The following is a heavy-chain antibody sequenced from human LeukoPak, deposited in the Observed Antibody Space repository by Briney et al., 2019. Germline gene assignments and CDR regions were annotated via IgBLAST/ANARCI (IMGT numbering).Heavy chain of an antibody. CDR1: GFTFRNYV. J-gene: IGHJ4*02. CDR3: ARDKGPYYFDQ. V-gene: IGHV3-33*01. CDR2: IWNDGSQK. Sequence: PGGALTLSCPASGFTFRNYVLHWVRQAPGKGLDWVAVIWNDGSQKYYADSVKGRFTISRDNSKNTLYLQMHSLRAEDTAVYYCARDKGPYYFDQWGQGTLVTVSS.